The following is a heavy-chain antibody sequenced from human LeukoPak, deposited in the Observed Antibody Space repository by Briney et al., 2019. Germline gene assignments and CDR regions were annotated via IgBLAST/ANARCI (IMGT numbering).Heavy chain of an antibody. CDR1: GVSITSGNW. CDR2: IYHSGSI. CDR3: AREYCTSTTCSDAFEI. D-gene: IGHD2-2*01. V-gene: IGHV4-4*02. Sequence: PSGTLSLTCGVSGVSITSGNWWGWVRQPPGNGLEWIGEIYHSGSINYNPSLKSRVTISVDKAKNQLSLDLNSVTAADTAVYYCAREYCTSTTCSDAFEIWGQGTMVTVS. J-gene: IGHJ3*02.